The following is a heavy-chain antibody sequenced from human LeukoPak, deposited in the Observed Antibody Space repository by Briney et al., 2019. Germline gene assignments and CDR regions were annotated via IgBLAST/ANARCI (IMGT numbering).Heavy chain of an antibody. J-gene: IGHJ3*02. CDR3: AKPRYTFGYGAFDI. CDR1: GGSISSFY. CDR2: IYYSGST. V-gene: IGHV4-59*08. D-gene: IGHD5-18*01. Sequence: SETLSLTRTVSGGSISSFYWSWIRQPPGKGLEWIGSIYYSGSTNYNPSLKSRVTISIDTSKNQFSLNLSSVTAAATAVYYCAKPRYTFGYGAFDIWGQGTMVTVSS.